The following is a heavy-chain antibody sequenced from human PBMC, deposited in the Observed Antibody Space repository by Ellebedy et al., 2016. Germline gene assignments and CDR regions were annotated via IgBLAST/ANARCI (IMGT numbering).Heavy chain of an antibody. CDR3: ARDRILTGYYLGWLSVPYYMDV. D-gene: IGHD3-9*01. CDR2: INAGNGNT. J-gene: IGHJ6*03. Sequence: ASVKVSCKASGYSFTSYAMHWVRQAPGQRLEWMGWINAGNGNTKYSQKFQGRVTITRDTSASTAYMELSSLRSEDTAVYYCARDRILTGYYLGWLSVPYYMDVWGKGTTVTVSS. CDR1: GYSFTSYA. V-gene: IGHV1-3*01.